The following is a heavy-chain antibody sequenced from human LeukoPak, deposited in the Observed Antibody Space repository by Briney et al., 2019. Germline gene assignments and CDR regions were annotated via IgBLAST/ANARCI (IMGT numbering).Heavy chain of an antibody. J-gene: IGHJ5*02. D-gene: IGHD6-19*01. V-gene: IGHV6-1*01. CDR2: TYYRSKWYN. CDR1: GDSVPSNSAP. Sequence: SQTLPLTCAISGDSVPSNSAPRNWITQSPSRGLEWLGRTYYRSKWYNGYAVSVKSRITINPDTSKNQFSLQLNPVTPEDTAVYYCAREEGEAVASNNWFDPWGQGTLVTVSS. CDR3: AREEGEAVASNNWFDP.